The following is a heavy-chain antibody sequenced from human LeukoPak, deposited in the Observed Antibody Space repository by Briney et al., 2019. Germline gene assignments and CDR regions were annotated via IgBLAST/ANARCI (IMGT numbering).Heavy chain of an antibody. V-gene: IGHV1-69*05. CDR2: IIPIFGAA. D-gene: IGHD5-24*01. CDR1: GGTFSSYA. J-gene: IGHJ6*03. Sequence: SVKVSCKASGGTFSSYAISWVRQAPGQGLEWMGGIIPIFGAANYAQKFQGRVTITTDESTSAAYMEPSSLRSEDTAVYYCARGGRDGYPYYYYYMDVWGKGTTVTVSS. CDR3: ARGGRDGYPYYYYYMDV.